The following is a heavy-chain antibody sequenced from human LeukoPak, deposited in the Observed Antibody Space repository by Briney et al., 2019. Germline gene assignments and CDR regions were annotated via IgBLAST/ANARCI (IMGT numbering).Heavy chain of an antibody. J-gene: IGHJ6*03. V-gene: IGHV4-39*07. CDR3: ARGAWELFGRHGPYYMDV. Sequence: SETLSLTCTVSGGSISSSSYYWGWIRQPPGKGLEWIGSIYYSGSTYYNPSLKSRVTISVDTSKNQFSLKLSSVTAADTAVYYCARGAWELFGRHGPYYMDVWGKGTTVTVSS. CDR2: IYYSGST. CDR1: GGSISSSSYY. D-gene: IGHD1-26*01.